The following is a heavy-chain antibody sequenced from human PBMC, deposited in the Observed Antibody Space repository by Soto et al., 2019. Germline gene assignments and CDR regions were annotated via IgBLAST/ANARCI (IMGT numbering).Heavy chain of an antibody. J-gene: IGHJ6*02. D-gene: IGHD4-17*01. CDR2: IIPIFGTA. CDR1: GGTFSSYA. V-gene: IGHV1-69*13. Sequence: SVKVSCKASGGTFSSYAISWVRQAPGQGLEWMGGIIPIFGTANYAQKFQGRVTITADESTSTAXXXXXXXXXXXXXVYYCAXPXTTVTTRYYYGMDXXG. CDR3: AXPXTTVTTRYYYGMDX.